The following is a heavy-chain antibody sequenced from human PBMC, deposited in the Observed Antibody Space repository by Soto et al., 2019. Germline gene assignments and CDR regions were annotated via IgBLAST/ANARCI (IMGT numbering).Heavy chain of an antibody. CDR1: GFTFSSYA. V-gene: IGHV3-30-3*01. Sequence: QVQLVESGGGVVQPGRSLRLSCAASGFTFSSYAMHWVRQAPGKGLEWVAVISYDGSNKYYADSVKGRFTISRDNSKNTLYLQMNSLRAEDTAVYYCARGVGGIAAAGPFDYWGQGTLVNVSS. CDR2: ISYDGSNK. CDR3: ARGVGGIAAAGPFDY. D-gene: IGHD6-13*01. J-gene: IGHJ4*02.